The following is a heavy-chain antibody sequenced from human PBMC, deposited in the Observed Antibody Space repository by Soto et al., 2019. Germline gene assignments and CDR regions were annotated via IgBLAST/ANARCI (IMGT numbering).Heavy chain of an antibody. CDR3: ARLSGGYSYGRYYYYGMDV. V-gene: IGHV5-10-1*01. CDR1: GYSFTSYW. Sequence: ESLTISCKGSGYSFTSYWISWVRQMPGKGLEWMGRIDPSDSYTNYSPSFQGHVTISADKSISTAYLQWSSLKASDTAMYYCARLSGGYSYGRYYYYGMDVWGQGTTVTVS. J-gene: IGHJ6*02. D-gene: IGHD5-18*01. CDR2: IDPSDSYT.